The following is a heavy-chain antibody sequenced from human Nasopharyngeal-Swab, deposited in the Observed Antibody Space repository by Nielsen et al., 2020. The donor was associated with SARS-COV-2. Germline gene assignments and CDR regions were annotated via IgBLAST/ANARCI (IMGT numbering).Heavy chain of an antibody. CDR3: ASSPYYYYGMDV. J-gene: IGHJ6*02. V-gene: IGHV3-66*01. CDR1: GFTVSSNY. Sequence: GGSLRLSCAASGFTVSSNYMSWVRQAPGKGLEWVSVIYSGGSTYYADSVKGRFTISRDNSKNTQYLQMNSLRAEDTAVYYCASSPYYYYGMDVWGQGTTVTVSS. CDR2: IYSGGST.